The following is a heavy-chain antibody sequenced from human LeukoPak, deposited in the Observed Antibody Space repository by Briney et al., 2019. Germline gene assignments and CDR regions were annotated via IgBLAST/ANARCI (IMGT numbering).Heavy chain of an antibody. D-gene: IGHD3-22*01. CDR2: IYPGDSDT. CDR3: ARRYYYYSSGPSRTLGFAFDI. J-gene: IGHJ3*02. Sequence: GESLKISCKGSGYSFTSYWIGWVRQMPGKGLEWMGIIYPGDSDTRYSPSFQGQVTISADKSISTAYLQWSSLKASDTAMYYCARRYYYYSSGPSRTLGFAFDIWGQGTMVTVSS. V-gene: IGHV5-51*01. CDR1: GYSFTSYW.